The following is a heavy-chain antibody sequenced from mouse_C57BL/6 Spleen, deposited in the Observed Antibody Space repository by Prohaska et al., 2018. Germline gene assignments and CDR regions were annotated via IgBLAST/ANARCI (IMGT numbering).Heavy chain of an antibody. CDR2: IRNKANCYTT. Sequence: EVKLVESGGGLVQPGGSLSLSCAASGFTFTDYYMSWVRQPPGKALECVGFIRNKANCYTTEYSASVKGRFTISRDNSQSILYLQMNALRAEDSATYYCARYWGAMDYWGQGTSVTVSS. V-gene: IGHV7-3*01. CDR1: GFTFTDYY. CDR3: ARYWGAMDY. J-gene: IGHJ4*01.